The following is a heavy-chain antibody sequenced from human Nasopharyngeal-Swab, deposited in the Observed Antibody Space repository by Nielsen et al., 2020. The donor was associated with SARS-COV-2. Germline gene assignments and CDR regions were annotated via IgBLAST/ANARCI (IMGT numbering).Heavy chain of an antibody. CDR1: GFTFSSYS. D-gene: IGHD3-10*01. J-gene: IGHJ4*02. CDR2: ISSSSYI. CDR3: AKDVGSGRQGDY. V-gene: IGHV3-21*01. Sequence: GESLKISCAASGFTFSSYSMNWVRQAPGTGLEWVSSISSSSYIYYADSLKGRFTISRDNSKNTLYLQMNSLRAEDTAVYYCAKDVGSGRQGDYWGQGTLVTVSS.